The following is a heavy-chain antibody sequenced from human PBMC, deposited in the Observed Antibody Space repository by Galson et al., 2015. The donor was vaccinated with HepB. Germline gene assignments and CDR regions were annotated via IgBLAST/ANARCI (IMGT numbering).Heavy chain of an antibody. CDR1: GFTFSSYA. CDR2: ISGSGGST. V-gene: IGHV3-23*01. J-gene: IGHJ4*02. CDR3: AIPFSAEPYFDY. Sequence: SLRLSCAASGFTFSSYAMSWVRQAPGKGLEWVSAISGSGGSTYYADSVKGRFTISRDNSKNTLYLQMNSLRAEDTAVYYCAIPFSAEPYFDYWGQGTLVTVSS.